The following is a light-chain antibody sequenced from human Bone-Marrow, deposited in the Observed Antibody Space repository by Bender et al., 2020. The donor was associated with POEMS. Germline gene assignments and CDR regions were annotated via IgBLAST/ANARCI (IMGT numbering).Light chain of an antibody. V-gene: IGLV1-36*01. CDR2: YDD. CDR1: SSNIGNHG. CDR3: GTWDASLSAGV. J-gene: IGLJ3*02. Sequence: QSVATQPPSLSEAPRQSVTISCSGSSSNIGNHGVNWYQQLPGEAPKLLIYYDDLLTPGVSDRFSASKSGTSATLGISGLQTGDEADYYCGTWDASLSAGVFGGGTKLTVL.